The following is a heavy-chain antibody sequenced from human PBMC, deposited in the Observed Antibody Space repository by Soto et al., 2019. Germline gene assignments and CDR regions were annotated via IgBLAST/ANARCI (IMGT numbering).Heavy chain of an antibody. Sequence: ASVKVSCNASGYTFTNYAMHWVRQAPGQRLEWMGWINAGNGDTKYSQNFQGRVTITRDTSASTAYMELSSLRSEDTAVYYCARDPYYDFWSGSNWFDPWGQGTLVTVSS. V-gene: IGHV1-3*01. CDR2: INAGNGDT. CDR3: ARDPYYDFWSGSNWFDP. J-gene: IGHJ5*02. CDR1: GYTFTNYA. D-gene: IGHD3-3*01.